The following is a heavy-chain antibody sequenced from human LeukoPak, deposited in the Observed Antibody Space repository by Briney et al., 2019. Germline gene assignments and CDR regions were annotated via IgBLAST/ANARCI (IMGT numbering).Heavy chain of an antibody. CDR1: GYTFTGHY. Sequence: ASVQVSCQASGYTFTGHYIHWVRQPAGQGLASMGCINPSTCGTIYAQKFQGTVTKTRDTSISTAYMELNRLTSDDTAVYYCARNDYGSFSYYFYGMDVWGQGTTVTVSS. D-gene: IGHD4-17*01. CDR3: ARNDYGSFSYYFYGMDV. V-gene: IGHV1-2*02. CDR2: INPSTCGT. J-gene: IGHJ6*02.